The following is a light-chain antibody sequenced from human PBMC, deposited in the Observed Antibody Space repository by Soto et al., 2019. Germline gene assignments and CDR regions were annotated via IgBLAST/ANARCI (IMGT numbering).Light chain of an antibody. V-gene: IGKV3-15*01. CDR2: AAS. CDR1: QNVDNN. J-gene: IGKJ1*01. Sequence: ETVMTQSPATLSVSPGESATLSCRASQNVDNNLAWYHQKPGRSPRLLIYAASTRASGIPIRFSGSGSGTEFTLTISSLQSEDFAVYYCQQYDHWPRTFGQGTRVEIK. CDR3: QQYDHWPRT.